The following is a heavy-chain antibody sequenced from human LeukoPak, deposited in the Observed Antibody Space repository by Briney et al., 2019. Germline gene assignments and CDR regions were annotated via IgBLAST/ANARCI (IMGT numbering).Heavy chain of an antibody. D-gene: IGHD6-13*01. V-gene: IGHV1-24*01. J-gene: IGHJ1*01. CDR3: ARDQQLGAHS. Sequence: ASVKVSCKVSGYTLTELSMHWVRQAPGKGLEWMGGFDPEDGETIYAQKFQGRVTITADKSTSTAYMELSSLRSEDTAVYYCARDQQLGAHSWGQGTLVTVSS. CDR1: GYTLTELS. CDR2: FDPEDGET.